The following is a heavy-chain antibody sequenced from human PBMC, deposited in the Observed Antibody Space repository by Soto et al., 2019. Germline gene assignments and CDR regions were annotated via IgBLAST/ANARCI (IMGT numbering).Heavy chain of an antibody. CDR1: GGSFSGYY. D-gene: IGHD3-3*01. J-gene: IGHJ6*02. V-gene: IGHV4-34*01. CDR2: INHSGST. CDR3: ARGGAFWSGYPYYYYYGMDV. Sequence: PSETLSLTCAAYGGSFSGYYWSWIRQPPGKGLEWIGEINHSGSTNYNPSLKSRVTISVDTSKNQFSLKLSSVTAADTAVYYCARGGAFWSGYPYYYYYGMDVWGQGTTVTVSS.